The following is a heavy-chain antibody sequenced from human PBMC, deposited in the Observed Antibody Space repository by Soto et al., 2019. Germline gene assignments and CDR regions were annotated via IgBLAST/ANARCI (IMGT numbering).Heavy chain of an antibody. D-gene: IGHD1-26*01. CDR2: ISYDGNNK. Sequence: QVQLVESGGGVVQPGRSLRLSCAASGYTFSSYAIHWVRQAPGKGLEWVAVISYDGNNKYYADSVKGRFTISRDNSKNMLYLQMNSLTVEDTAVYYCASCAVAATSYRYFHLWGRGTLVTVSS. CDR3: ASCAVAATSYRYFHL. CDR1: GYTFSSYA. J-gene: IGHJ2*01. V-gene: IGHV3-30-3*01.